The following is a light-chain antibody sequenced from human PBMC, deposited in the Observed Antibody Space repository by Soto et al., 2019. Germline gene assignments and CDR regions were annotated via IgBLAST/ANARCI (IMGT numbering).Light chain of an antibody. Sequence: QSALTPPASVSGSPGQSITISCPGTSSDVGAYNYVCWYQQHPGKAPKLMIYDVTNRPSGVSSRFSGSKSRNTASLTISGLQAADEADYYCNSYTGSSSPYVFGTGTKVTVL. J-gene: IGLJ1*01. CDR1: SSDVGAYNY. CDR2: DVT. CDR3: NSYTGSSSPYV. V-gene: IGLV2-14*03.